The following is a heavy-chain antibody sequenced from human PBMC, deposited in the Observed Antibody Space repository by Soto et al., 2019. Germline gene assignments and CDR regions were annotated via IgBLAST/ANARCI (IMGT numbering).Heavy chain of an antibody. D-gene: IGHD6-13*01. CDR1: GGSISSYY. V-gene: IGHV4-59*08. Sequence: QVQLQESGPGLVKPSETLSLTCTVSGGSISSYYWSWIRQHPGKGLERIGYIYYSGSTNYNPSLKSRVTIAVDTAKNQFSLKLSSVTAADTAVYYCARHGEDSSSWYFDYWGQGTLVTVSS. CDR3: ARHGEDSSSWYFDY. CDR2: IYYSGST. J-gene: IGHJ4*02.